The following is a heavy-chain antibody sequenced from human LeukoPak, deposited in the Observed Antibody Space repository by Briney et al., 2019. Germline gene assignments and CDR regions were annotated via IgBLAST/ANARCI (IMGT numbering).Heavy chain of an antibody. CDR3: ARIGDYYDSSGYYQGNY. J-gene: IGHJ4*02. V-gene: IGHV3-7*01. CDR1: GFTFSSYW. Sequence: GGSLRLSCAASGFTFSSYWMSWVRQAPGKGLEWVANIKQDGSEKYYVDSVKGRFTISRDNAKNSLYLQMNSLRAADTAVYYCARIGDYYDSSGYYQGNYWGQGTLVTVSS. CDR2: IKQDGSEK. D-gene: IGHD3-22*01.